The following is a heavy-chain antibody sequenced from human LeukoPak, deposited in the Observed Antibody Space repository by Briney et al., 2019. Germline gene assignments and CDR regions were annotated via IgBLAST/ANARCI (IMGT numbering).Heavy chain of an antibody. CDR3: ARPLYYYDSSGYLY. Sequence: PSETLSLTCTVSGGSISSYYWSWIRQPPGKGLEWIGYIYYSGSTNYNPSLKSRVTISVDTSKNQFSLKLSSVTAADTAVYYCARPLYYYDSSGYLYWGQGTLVTVSS. V-gene: IGHV4-59*08. D-gene: IGHD3-22*01. CDR2: IYYSGST. CDR1: GGSISSYY. J-gene: IGHJ4*02.